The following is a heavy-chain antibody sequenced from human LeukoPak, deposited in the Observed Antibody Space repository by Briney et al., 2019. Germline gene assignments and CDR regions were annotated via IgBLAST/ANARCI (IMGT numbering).Heavy chain of an antibody. CDR3: AKDQKAVTTT. CDR1: GFTFSSYE. J-gene: IGHJ5*02. CDR2: ISSSGSTK. Sequence: HPGGSLRLSCAASGFTFSSYEMNWVRQAPGKGLEWVSYISSSGSTKYYADSVKGRFTISRDNAKNSLYLQMNSLRAEDTAVYYCAKDQKAVTTTWGQGTLVTVSS. D-gene: IGHD4-17*01. V-gene: IGHV3-48*03.